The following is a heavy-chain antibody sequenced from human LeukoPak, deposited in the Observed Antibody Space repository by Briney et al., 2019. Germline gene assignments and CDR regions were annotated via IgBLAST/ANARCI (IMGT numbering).Heavy chain of an antibody. J-gene: IGHJ1*01. CDR2: IKSKADGGTT. D-gene: IGHD1-1*01. CDR1: GFNFTNAW. Sequence: TGESLRLSCAASGFNFTNAWVSWVRRAPGKGLEWLGRIKSKADGGTTVHAAPVKDRFAMSRDDSKNTLYLQINSLKAEDTAVYYCVDPPTSLWGQGTLVTVSS. V-gene: IGHV3-15*01. CDR3: VDPPTSL.